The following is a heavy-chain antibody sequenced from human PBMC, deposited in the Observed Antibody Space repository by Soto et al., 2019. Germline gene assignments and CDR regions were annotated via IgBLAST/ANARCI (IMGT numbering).Heavy chain of an antibody. CDR3: ARAEGYSSLEYYFDY. J-gene: IGHJ4*02. CDR1: GFTFSSYW. CDR2: IKQDGSEK. D-gene: IGHD6-19*01. Sequence: GGSLRLSCAASGFTFSSYWMSWVRQAPGKGLEWVANIKQDGSEKYYVDSVKGRFTISRDNAKNSLYLQMNSLRAEDTAVYYCARAEGYSSLEYYFDYWGQGTLVTVSS. V-gene: IGHV3-7*01.